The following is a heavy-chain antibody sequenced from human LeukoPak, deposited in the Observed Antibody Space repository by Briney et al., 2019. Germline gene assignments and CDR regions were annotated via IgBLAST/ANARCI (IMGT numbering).Heavy chain of an antibody. Sequence: GGSLRLSCAASGFTFSGSAMHWVRQASGKGLEWVGRIRSKANSYATAYAASVKGRFTISRDDSKDTAYLQVNSLKTEDTAVYYCTYIAAAGEDYWGQGTLVTVSS. CDR2: IRSKANSYAT. CDR3: TYIAAAGEDY. CDR1: GFTFSGSA. D-gene: IGHD6-13*01. V-gene: IGHV3-73*01. J-gene: IGHJ4*02.